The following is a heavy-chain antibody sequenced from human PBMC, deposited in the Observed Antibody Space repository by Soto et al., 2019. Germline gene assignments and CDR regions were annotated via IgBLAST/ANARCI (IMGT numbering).Heavy chain of an antibody. CDR1: GGSISSGGYY. J-gene: IGHJ4*02. CDR2: IYYSGST. CDR3: ARTMVRGGDLDY. D-gene: IGHD3-10*01. V-gene: IGHV4-31*03. Sequence: QVQLQESGPGLVKPSQTLSLTCTVSGGSISSGGYYWSWHRQHPGKGLEWIGYIYYSGSTYYNPSLKSRVTISVDTSKNQCSLKLSSVTAADTAVYYCARTMVRGGDLDYWGQGTLVTVSS.